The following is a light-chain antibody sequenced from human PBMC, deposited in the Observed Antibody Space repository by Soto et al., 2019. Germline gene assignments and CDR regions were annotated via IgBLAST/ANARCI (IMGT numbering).Light chain of an antibody. J-gene: IGKJ1*01. CDR3: QQYMWT. Sequence: DIQMTQSPSSVSASVGDRVTISCRASQGISSWLAWYQQRSGKAPKLLIYAASSLQTGVPSRFSGSGSGTEFTLTISSLQPDDSATYYCQQYMWTFGQGTKVDIK. CDR1: QGISSW. V-gene: IGKV1-12*01. CDR2: AAS.